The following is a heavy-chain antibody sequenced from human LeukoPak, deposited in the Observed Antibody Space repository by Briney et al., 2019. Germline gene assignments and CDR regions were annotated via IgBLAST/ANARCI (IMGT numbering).Heavy chain of an antibody. CDR1: GGTLNSFA. CDR3: ASRYCSAGRCDSSYYYYYGMDV. V-gene: IGHV1-69*13. D-gene: IGHD2-15*01. Sequence: GASVKVSCKAPGGTLNSFAISWLRQAPGQGLEWMGGIIPIFGTPNYAQKFQAGVTITADESTNTAYMELSSLRSEDTAVYYCASRYCSAGRCDSSYYYYYGMDVWGQGTTVTVSS. CDR2: IIPIFGTP. J-gene: IGHJ6*02.